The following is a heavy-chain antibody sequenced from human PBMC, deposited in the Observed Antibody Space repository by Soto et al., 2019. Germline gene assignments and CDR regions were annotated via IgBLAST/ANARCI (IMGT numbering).Heavy chain of an antibody. J-gene: IGHJ5*02. V-gene: IGHV1-69*02. CDR1: GGTFSSYT. Sequence: QVQLGQSGAEVKKPGSSVKVSCKASGGTFSSYTISWVLQAHGDGLEWMGRIIPIRGIANYAQTFQGRVTIPADKSPSTAYMELSSLRSDDTAVYYWARVPVTKDVDPWGQGTMVTFSA. D-gene: IGHD4-17*01. CDR3: ARVPVTKDVDP. CDR2: IIPIRGIA.